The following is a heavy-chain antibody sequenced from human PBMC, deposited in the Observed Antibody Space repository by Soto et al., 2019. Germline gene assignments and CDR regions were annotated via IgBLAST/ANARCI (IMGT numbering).Heavy chain of an antibody. CDR3: ARVSTTVTTSHSGVFAEYLQH. Sequence: PSETLSLTCVVSGGSVSSGGFSWNWFRQPPGKVLEWIGYIYYSGSTYYNPSLKSRVTLSVDTSQNQFSLKPSSVTAADTAVYYCARVSTTVTTSHSGVFAEYLQHWGQGTLVSXSS. CDR2: IYYSGST. D-gene: IGHD4-17*01. J-gene: IGHJ1*01. CDR1: GGSVSSGGFS. V-gene: IGHV4-30-2*05.